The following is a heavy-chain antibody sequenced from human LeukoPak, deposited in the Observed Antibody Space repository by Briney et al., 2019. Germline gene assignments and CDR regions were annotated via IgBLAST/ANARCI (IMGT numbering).Heavy chain of an antibody. J-gene: IGHJ6*02. V-gene: IGHV3-21*01. CDR3: ARISYYYYGMDV. CDR1: GFTFSSYS. Sequence: GGSLSLFCTASGFTFSSYSMIWVRQSPGKGLVGVSSISSSSNYIYYADSVKSRFTISRDNAKNSLYLQMNSLRAEDTAVYYCARISYYYYGMDVWGQGTTVTVSS. CDR2: ISSSSNYI.